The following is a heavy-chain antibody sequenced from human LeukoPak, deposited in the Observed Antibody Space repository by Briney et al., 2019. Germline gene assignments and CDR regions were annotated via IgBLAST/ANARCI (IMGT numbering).Heavy chain of an antibody. V-gene: IGHV4-59*08. Sequence: PSETLSLNCTVSGGSISSYYWSWIRQPPGKGLEWIGYIYYSGSTNYNPSLKSRVTISVDTSKNQFSLKLSSVTAADTAVYYCARLAAGFDYWGQGTLVTVSS. CDR2: IYYSGST. J-gene: IGHJ4*02. CDR1: GGSISSYY. D-gene: IGHD6-19*01. CDR3: ARLAAGFDY.